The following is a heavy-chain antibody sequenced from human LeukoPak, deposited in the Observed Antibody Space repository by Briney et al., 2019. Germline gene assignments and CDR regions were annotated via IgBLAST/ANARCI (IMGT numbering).Heavy chain of an antibody. V-gene: IGHV4-39*01. CDR1: GGSIIRTDSY. J-gene: IGHJ4*02. Sequence: SETLSLTCAVSGGSIIRTDSYWGWIRQSPGKGLEWIGSIYYSGSTHYNPSLKSRLTISVYTSKNEFSLGLRFVTIADTAVYYCARNRSDCSGGSCSFTGFDYWGQGTLVSVSS. CDR3: ARNRSDCSGGSCSFTGFDY. D-gene: IGHD2-15*01. CDR2: IYYSGST.